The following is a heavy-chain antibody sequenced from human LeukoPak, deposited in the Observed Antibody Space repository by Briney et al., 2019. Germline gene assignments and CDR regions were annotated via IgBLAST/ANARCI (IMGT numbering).Heavy chain of an antibody. J-gene: IGHJ5*02. Sequence: GESLKISCKGSGYSFITHWIGWVRQMPGKGLEWMGIIYPGDSDTRYSPSFQGQVTISADKSISTAYLQWSSLKASDTAMYYCARSYYDSSERGVSNWFDPWGQGTLVTVSS. CDR2: IYPGDSDT. CDR3: ARSYYDSSERGVSNWFDP. D-gene: IGHD3-22*01. V-gene: IGHV5-51*01. CDR1: GYSFITHW.